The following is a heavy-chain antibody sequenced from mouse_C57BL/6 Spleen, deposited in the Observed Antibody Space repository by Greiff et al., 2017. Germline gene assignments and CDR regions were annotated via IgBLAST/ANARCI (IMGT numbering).Heavy chain of an antibody. D-gene: IGHD2-5*01. CDR2: INPNNGGT. V-gene: IGHV1-26*01. J-gene: IGHJ1*03. CDR1: GYTFTDYY. CDR3: ARCEAYYSNFYWYFDV. Sequence: EVQLQQSGPELVKPGASVKISCKASGYTFTDYYMNWVKQSHGKSLEWIGDINPNNGGTSYNQKFKGKATLTVDKSSSTAYMELRSLTSEDSAVYYCARCEAYYSNFYWYFDVWGTGTTVTVSS.